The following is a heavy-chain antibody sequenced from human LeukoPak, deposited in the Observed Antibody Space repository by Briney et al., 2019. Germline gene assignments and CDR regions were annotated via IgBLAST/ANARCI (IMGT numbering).Heavy chain of an antibody. V-gene: IGHV3-30*04. D-gene: IGHD4-17*01. CDR1: GFTFRTYA. J-gene: IGHJ4*02. Sequence: PPGGSLRLSCAASGFTFRTYAMNWVRQAPGKGLEWVAVISDDGSNKYYAESVKGQFTISRDNSKNTLYLQMNSLRAEDTAVYYCARAFSTTAFDYWGQGTLVTVSS. CDR2: ISDDGSNK. CDR3: ARAFSTTAFDY.